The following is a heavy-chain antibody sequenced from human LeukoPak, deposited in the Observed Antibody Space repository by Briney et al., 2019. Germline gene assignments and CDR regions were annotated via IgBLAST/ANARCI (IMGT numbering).Heavy chain of an antibody. V-gene: IGHV4-30-4*08. D-gene: IGHD3-10*01. CDR3: ARARAGPYYFDY. CDR1: GGSISSGDYY. CDR2: IYYSGST. Sequence: PSETLSLTCTVSGGSISSGDYYWSWIRQPPGKGLEWIGYIYYSGSTYYNPSLKSRVTISVDTSKNQFSLKLSSVTAADTAVYYCARARAGPYYFDYWGQGTLVTVSS. J-gene: IGHJ4*02.